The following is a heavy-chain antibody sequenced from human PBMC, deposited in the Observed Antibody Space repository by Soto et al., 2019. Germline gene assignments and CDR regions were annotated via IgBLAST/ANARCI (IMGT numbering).Heavy chain of an antibody. CDR1: GGSFSGYY. CDR2: INHIGGT. J-gene: IGHJ4*02. D-gene: IGHD6-25*01. CDR3: ARGSGYLGF. Sequence: SETLSLTCAVYGGSFSGYYWGWIRQPPGKGLEWIGEINHIGGTNYNPSLKSRVTLSIDTSKNQFFLKVSSVIAADTAVYYCARGSGYLGFWGQGTQVTVSS. V-gene: IGHV4-34*01.